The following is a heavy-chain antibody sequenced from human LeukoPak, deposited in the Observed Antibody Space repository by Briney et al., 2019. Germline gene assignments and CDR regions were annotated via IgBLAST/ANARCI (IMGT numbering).Heavy chain of an antibody. J-gene: IGHJ3*02. CDR3: ARRGYCSGGTCFSNAFDI. CDR1: GYSFTSYW. D-gene: IGHD2-15*01. CDR2: IYPGDSDT. Sequence: PGESLKISCKGSGYSFTSYWISWVRQMPGKGLEWMGIIYPGDSDTRYSPSFQGQVTISADKSISTAYLQWNSLKASDTAMYYCARRGYCSGGTCFSNAFDIWGQGTMVTVSS. V-gene: IGHV5-51*01.